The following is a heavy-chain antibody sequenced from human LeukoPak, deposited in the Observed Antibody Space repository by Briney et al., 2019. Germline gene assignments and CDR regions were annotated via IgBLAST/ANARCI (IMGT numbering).Heavy chain of an antibody. Sequence: GGSLRLSCAGSGFTFSSYWMSWVRQAPGKRPEWVASIKQDGSEIYYVDPVKGRFTISRDNAKNSLSLQMNSLRGEDTAVYSCARSYASTAYRYFDYWGQGTLVTVSS. V-gene: IGHV3-7*04. J-gene: IGHJ4*02. CDR2: IKQDGSEI. CDR3: ARSYASTAYRYFDY. CDR1: GFTFSSYW. D-gene: IGHD3-16*01.